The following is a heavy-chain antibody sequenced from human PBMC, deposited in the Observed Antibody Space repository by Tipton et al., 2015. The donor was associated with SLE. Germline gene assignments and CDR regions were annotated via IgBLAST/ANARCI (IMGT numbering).Heavy chain of an antibody. Sequence: SLRLSCAASGFTFSNYDMSWVRQAPGKGLEWVAVIYRSYSTYYAASVKGRFTFSRDDSKNTLYLQMTSLRAEDTAVYYCARRIGGYYGMDVWGQGTTVTVSS. CDR3: ARRIGGYYGMDV. CDR1: GFTFSNYD. CDR2: IYRSYST. J-gene: IGHJ6*02. D-gene: IGHD2-15*01. V-gene: IGHV3-23*03.